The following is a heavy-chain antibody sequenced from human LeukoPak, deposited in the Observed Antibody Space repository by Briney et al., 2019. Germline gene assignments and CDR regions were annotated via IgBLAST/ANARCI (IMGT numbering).Heavy chain of an antibody. CDR2: ISYDGSNK. D-gene: IGHD1-14*01. V-gene: IGHV3-30-3*01. Sequence: PGGSLRLSCAASGFTFSSYAMRWVRQAPGKGLEWVSVISYDGSNKYYADSVKGRFTISRDNSKNTLYLQMNSLRAEDTAVYYCARGPAITYFDYWGQGTLVTVSS. J-gene: IGHJ4*02. CDR3: ARGPAITYFDY. CDR1: GFTFSSYA.